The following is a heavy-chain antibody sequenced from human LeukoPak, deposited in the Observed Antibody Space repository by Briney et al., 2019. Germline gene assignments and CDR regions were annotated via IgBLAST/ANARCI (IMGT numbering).Heavy chain of an antibody. J-gene: IGHJ4*01. CDR1: VFALIRSE. D-gene: IGHD3-3*01. CDR2: INSGGTTM. CDR3: ARDEGSWSGSDY. Sequence: PGGSLRLSCAASVFALIRSEMNCVRGAPGEGREWVSHINSGGTTMYNADAVKGRFTISRDSAKNSLYLQMNNLRAEDTAVYYCARDEGSWSGSDYWGHGTLVTVSS. V-gene: IGHV3-48*03.